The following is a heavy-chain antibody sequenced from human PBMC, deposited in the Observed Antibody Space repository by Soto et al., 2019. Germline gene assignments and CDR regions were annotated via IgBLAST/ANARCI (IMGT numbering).Heavy chain of an antibody. J-gene: IGHJ4*02. CDR1: GFTFSSYA. D-gene: IGHD1-1*01. V-gene: IGHV3-23*01. CDR3: AKDGTISPGTFDY. Sequence: LRLSCAASGFTFSSYAMSWVRQAPGKGLEWVSAISGSGGSTYYADSVKGRFTISRDNSKNTLYLQMNSLRAEDTAVYYCAKDGTISPGTFDYWGQGTLVTVSS. CDR2: ISGSGGST.